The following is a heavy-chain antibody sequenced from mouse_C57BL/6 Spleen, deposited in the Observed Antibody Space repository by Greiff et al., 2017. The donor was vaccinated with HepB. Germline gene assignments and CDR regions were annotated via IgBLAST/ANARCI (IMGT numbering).Heavy chain of an antibody. J-gene: IGHJ4*01. V-gene: IGHV1-53*01. CDR3: ARSGIYYYGSSYGGDAIDY. CDR1: GYTFTSYW. CDR2: INPSNGGT. Sequence: VQLQQSGTELVKPGASVKLSCKASGYTFTSYWMHWVKQRPGQGLEWIGNINPSNGGTNYNEKFKSKATLTVDKSSSTAYMQPSSLTSEDSAVYYCARSGIYYYGSSYGGDAIDYWGQGTAVTVSP. D-gene: IGHD1-1*01.